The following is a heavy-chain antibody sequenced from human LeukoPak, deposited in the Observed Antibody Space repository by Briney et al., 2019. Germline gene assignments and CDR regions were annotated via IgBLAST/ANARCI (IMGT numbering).Heavy chain of an antibody. J-gene: IGHJ5*02. CDR2: ISSNGGST. V-gene: IGHV3-64*01. D-gene: IGHD3-16*01. Sequence: PGGSLRLSCAASGFTFSSYAMHWVRQAPGKGLEYVSAISSNGGSTYYANSVKGRLTISRDNSKNTLYLQMNSLRAEDTAVYYCARAGGTNWFDPWGQGTLVTVSS. CDR1: GFTFSSYA. CDR3: ARAGGTNWFDP.